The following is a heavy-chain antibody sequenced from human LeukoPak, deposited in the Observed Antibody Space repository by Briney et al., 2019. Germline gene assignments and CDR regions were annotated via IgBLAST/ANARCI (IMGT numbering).Heavy chain of an antibody. V-gene: IGHV3-72*01. D-gene: IGHD5-12*01. J-gene: IGHJ4*02. CDR2: TRNKANSYTT. Sequence: GGSLRLSCAASGFTFSDHYMDWVRQAPGKGLEWVGRTRNKANSYTTEYAASVKGRFTISRDDSKNSLYLQMNSLKTEDTAVYYCARERDLVVDYWGQGTLVTVSS. CDR3: ARERDLVVDY. CDR1: GFTFSDHY.